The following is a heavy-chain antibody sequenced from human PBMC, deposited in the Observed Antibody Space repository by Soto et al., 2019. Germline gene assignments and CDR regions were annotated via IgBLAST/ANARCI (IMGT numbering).Heavy chain of an antibody. Sequence: QVQLVQSGAEVKKPGSSVKVSCKASGGNFGTYGLHWVRQAPGQGFQWMGGIIPMYGTPNYAQKFRDRVTMTADESTSTAYLELRSLTSEDTAEYYCARSRDSVGRGRLSAFDYWGQGTLVVVSS. CDR3: ARSRDSVGRGRLSAFDY. V-gene: IGHV1-69*01. D-gene: IGHD3-10*01. CDR1: GGNFGTYG. J-gene: IGHJ4*02. CDR2: IIPMYGTP.